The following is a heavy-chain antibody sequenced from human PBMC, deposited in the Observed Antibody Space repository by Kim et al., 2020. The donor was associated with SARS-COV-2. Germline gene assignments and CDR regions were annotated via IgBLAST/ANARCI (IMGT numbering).Heavy chain of an antibody. Sequence: ASVKVSCKASGYSFTRYGMSWVRQAPGQGLEWMGWISGFNGETKYAQKLQGRVTMNTDTSTTTAYMELRSLRSDDTAVYYCARDGYHYDWGTDTADYGMDVWGQGTTVTVSS. CDR3: ARDGYHYDWGTDTADYGMDV. V-gene: IGHV1-18*01. CDR1: GYSFTRYG. CDR2: ISGFNGET. J-gene: IGHJ6*02. D-gene: IGHD3-16*01.